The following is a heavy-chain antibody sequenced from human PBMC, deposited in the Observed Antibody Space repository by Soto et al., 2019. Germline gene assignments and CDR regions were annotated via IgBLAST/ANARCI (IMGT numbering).Heavy chain of an antibody. Sequence: QVQLVQSGAEVKKPGSSVKVSCKASGGTFSSYAISWVRQAPGQGLEWMGGIIPIFGTANYAQKFQGRVTITADKSTSTAHMELSSLRSEDTAVYYCARDLGYTGDYYYYYGMDVWGQGTTVTVSS. CDR1: GGTFSSYA. CDR2: IIPIFGTA. J-gene: IGHJ6*02. V-gene: IGHV1-69*06. CDR3: ARDLGYTGDYYYYYGMDV. D-gene: IGHD5-12*01.